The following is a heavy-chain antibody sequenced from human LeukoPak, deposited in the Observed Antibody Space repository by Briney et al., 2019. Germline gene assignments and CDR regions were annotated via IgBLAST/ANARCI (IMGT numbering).Heavy chain of an antibody. CDR2: IYYSGST. CDR3: AREATGSGSSDYYHFVY. J-gene: IGHJ4*02. Sequence: PSETLSLTCTVSGGSISSYYWSWIRQPPGKGLEWIGYIYYSGSTNYNPSLKSRVTISVDTSKNQFSLKLSSVTAADTAVYYCAREATGSGSSDYYHFVYWGQGTLVTVSS. V-gene: IGHV4-59*01. D-gene: IGHD3-22*01. CDR1: GGSISSYY.